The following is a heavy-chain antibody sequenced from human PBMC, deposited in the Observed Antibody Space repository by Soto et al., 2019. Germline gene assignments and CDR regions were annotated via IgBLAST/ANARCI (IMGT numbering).Heavy chain of an antibody. CDR3: ARTVVVVTATPGAFDI. D-gene: IGHD2-15*01. Sequence: EVQLVESGGGLIQPGGSLRLSCAASGFIVSSNYMSWVRQAPGKGLEWVSVIYSGGSTYYADSVKGRFTISRDNSKNTLYLQMNSLRAEDTAVYYGARTVVVVTATPGAFDIWGQGTMVTGSS. V-gene: IGHV3-53*01. CDR2: IYSGGST. CDR1: GFIVSSNY. J-gene: IGHJ3*02.